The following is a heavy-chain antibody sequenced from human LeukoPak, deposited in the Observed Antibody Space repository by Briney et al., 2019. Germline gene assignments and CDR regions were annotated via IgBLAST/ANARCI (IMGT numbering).Heavy chain of an antibody. CDR3: GRNGYYSIDN. D-gene: IGHD3-3*01. J-gene: IGHJ4*02. CDR2: IYYSGST. CDR1: GGSISSYY. Sequence: SETLSLTCTVSGGSISSYYWSWIRQPPGKGLEWIGYIYYSGSTNYNPSLKSRVTISVDTSKNQLSLKLSSVTAADTAVYYCGRNGYYSIDNWDQGTLVTVSS. V-gene: IGHV4-59*12.